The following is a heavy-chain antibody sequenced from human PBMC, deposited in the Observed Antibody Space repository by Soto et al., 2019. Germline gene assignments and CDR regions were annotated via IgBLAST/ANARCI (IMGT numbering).Heavy chain of an antibody. Sequence: QVQLVQSGAEVKKPGASVTVSCKASGYTFTSFAIHWVRQAPGQRPEWMGWINADTGNTKYSQRFQGRVTFARDTSANTAYMQVSSVRSEDTAVYLCARVVVSGYDLGYWCQGNLVTVSS. CDR3: ARVVVSGYDLGY. J-gene: IGHJ4*02. V-gene: IGHV1-3*01. CDR2: INADTGNT. D-gene: IGHD5-12*01. CDR1: GYTFTSFA.